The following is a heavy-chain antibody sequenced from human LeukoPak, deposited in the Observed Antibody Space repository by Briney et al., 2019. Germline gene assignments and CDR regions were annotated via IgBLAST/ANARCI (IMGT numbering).Heavy chain of an antibody. V-gene: IGHV3-48*02. CDR3: ARHDYAGNSGDY. CDR1: GFTFSSYS. J-gene: IGHJ4*02. Sequence: PGGSLRLSCAASGFTFSSYSINWVRQTPGKGLDWVSYIGTSSSIIYYADSVKGRFTISRDNAKNSLYLQMNSLRDEDTAVYYCARHDYAGNSGDYWGQGTLVTVSS. CDR2: IGTSSSII. D-gene: IGHD4-23*01.